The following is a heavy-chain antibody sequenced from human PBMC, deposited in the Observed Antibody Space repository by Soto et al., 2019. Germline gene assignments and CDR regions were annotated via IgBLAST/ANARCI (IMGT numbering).Heavy chain of an antibody. CDR3: ARDRGPSSGYYPYWFDP. J-gene: IGHJ5*02. CDR2: IIPIFGTA. CDR1: GYTFTSYG. Sequence: SVKVSCKASGYTFTSYGISWVRQAPGQGLEWMGWIIPIFGTANYAQKFQGRVTITADESTSTAYMELSSLRSEDTAVYYCARDRGPSSGYYPYWFDPWGQGTLVTVSS. D-gene: IGHD3-22*01. V-gene: IGHV1-69*13.